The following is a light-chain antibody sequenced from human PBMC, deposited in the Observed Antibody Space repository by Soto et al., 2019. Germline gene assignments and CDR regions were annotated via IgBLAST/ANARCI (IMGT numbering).Light chain of an antibody. J-gene: IGKJ1*01. Sequence: EIVLTQSPGTLSLSPGERATLSCRASQSVSNNYLAWYQQKPGQAPRLLIYGASNRATGIPDRFSGGGSGTDFTLTISRLEPEDFAVYYCQQRSNWPLTFGQGTKVDIK. CDR2: GAS. CDR1: QSVSNNY. CDR3: QQRSNWPLT. V-gene: IGKV3D-20*02.